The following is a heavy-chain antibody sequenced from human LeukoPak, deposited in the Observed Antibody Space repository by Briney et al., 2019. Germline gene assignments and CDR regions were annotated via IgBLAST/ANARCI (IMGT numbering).Heavy chain of an antibody. V-gene: IGHV3-30*02. D-gene: IGHD6-13*01. J-gene: IGHJ4*02. CDR1: GFTFSAYG. Sequence: GGSLRLSCAASGFTFSAYGMHWVRQAPGKGLEWVAVIWFDGSNKYYADSVKGRFTISRDNSKNTLYLQMNSLRAEDTAVYYCAKDHLFSSSWSHFDYWGQGTLVTVSS. CDR3: AKDHLFSSSWSHFDY. CDR2: IWFDGSNK.